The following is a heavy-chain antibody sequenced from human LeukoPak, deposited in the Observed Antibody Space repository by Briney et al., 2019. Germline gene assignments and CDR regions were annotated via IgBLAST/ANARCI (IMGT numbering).Heavy chain of an antibody. Sequence: PSQTLSLTCTVSGGSISSGDYYWSWIRQPPGKGLEWIGYIYYSGSTYYNPSLKSRVTISVDTSKNQFSLKLSSVTAAGTAVYYCARRKIAAGYFDYWGQGTLVTVSS. D-gene: IGHD6-13*01. CDR2: IYYSGST. CDR1: GGSISSGDYY. CDR3: ARRKIAAGYFDY. J-gene: IGHJ4*02. V-gene: IGHV4-30-4*01.